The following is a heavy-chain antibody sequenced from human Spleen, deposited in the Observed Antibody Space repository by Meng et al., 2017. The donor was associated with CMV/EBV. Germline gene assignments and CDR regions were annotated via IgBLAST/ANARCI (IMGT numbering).Heavy chain of an antibody. Sequence: SFSGHYWSLIRQPPGKGLEWIGEINHSGSTNYSPSLKSRLTISVDASNNQFSLTLTSVTAADTAVYYCARGSWVYSDDDETTGLDYWDPGTLVTVSS. V-gene: IGHV4-34*01. J-gene: IGHJ4*02. CDR1: SFSGHY. CDR2: INHSGST. CDR3: ARGSWVYSDDDETTGLDY. D-gene: IGHD5-12*01.